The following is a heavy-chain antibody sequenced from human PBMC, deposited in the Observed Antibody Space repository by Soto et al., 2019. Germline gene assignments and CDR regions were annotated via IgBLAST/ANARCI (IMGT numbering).Heavy chain of an antibody. CDR1: GDSVSDNSAA. CDR3: AREFPYYASSDSYLDY. CDR2: TNYRSKWYN. Sequence: QVQLQQSGPGLVTPSQTLSLTCAISGDSVSDNSAAWNWIRQSPSRGLEWLGRTNYRSKWYNDYAVSVKSRITVTPDTSKNQFSLHLNSVTPEDTAVYYCAREFPYYASSDSYLDYWGQGALVTVSS. J-gene: IGHJ4*02. V-gene: IGHV6-1*01. D-gene: IGHD3-16*01.